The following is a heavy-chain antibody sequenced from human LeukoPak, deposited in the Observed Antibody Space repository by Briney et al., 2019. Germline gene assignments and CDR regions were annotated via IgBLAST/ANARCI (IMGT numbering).Heavy chain of an antibody. D-gene: IGHD1-26*01. CDR2: MNANSGNT. J-gene: IGHJ5*02. Sequence: ASVKVSCKASGYTFTSHDINWLRQAAGQGLEWMGWMNANSGNTGYAQKFQGRVTFTRSTSISTAYMELSSLRSEDTAVYYCARGSGSDGRDWFDPWGQGTLVTVSS. CDR3: ARGSGSDGRDWFDP. V-gene: IGHV1-8*03. CDR1: GYTFTSHD.